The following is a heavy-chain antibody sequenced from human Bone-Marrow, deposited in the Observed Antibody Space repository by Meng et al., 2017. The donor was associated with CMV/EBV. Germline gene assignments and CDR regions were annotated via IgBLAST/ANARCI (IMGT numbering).Heavy chain of an antibody. Sequence: ASVKVSCKASGYTFTGYYMHWVRQAPGQGLEWMGWINPNSGGTNYAQKFQGRVTMTRDTSIRTAYMELSRLRSDDTAVYYCARGGVRGFVVVPDYGMDVWGQGTTVTVSS. V-gene: IGHV1-2*02. CDR1: GYTFTGYY. CDR2: INPNSGGT. J-gene: IGHJ6*02. CDR3: ARGGVRGFVVVPDYGMDV. D-gene: IGHD2-2*01.